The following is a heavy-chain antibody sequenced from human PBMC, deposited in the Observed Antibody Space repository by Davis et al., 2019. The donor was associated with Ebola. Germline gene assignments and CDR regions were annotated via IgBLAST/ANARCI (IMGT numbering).Heavy chain of an antibody. CDR1: GEKGTSYY. Sequence: ASVKVSCKASGEKGTSYYMHWVRQAPGQGLEWMGIINPSGGSTSYAQKFQGRVTMTRDTSTSTVYMELSSLRSEDTAVYYCARDLSAWAYYYGSGSYYKPHWFDPWGQGTLVTVSS. V-gene: IGHV1-46*01. J-gene: IGHJ5*02. CDR3: ARDLSAWAYYYGSGSYYKPHWFDP. CDR2: INPSGGST. D-gene: IGHD3-10*01.